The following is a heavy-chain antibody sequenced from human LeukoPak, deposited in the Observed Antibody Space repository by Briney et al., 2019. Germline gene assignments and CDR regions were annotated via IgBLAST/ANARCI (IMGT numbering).Heavy chain of an antibody. J-gene: IGHJ4*02. CDR2: IGNSGSTT. D-gene: IGHD3-10*01. Sequence: GGSLRLSCGASGFTFVHYAMSWVRQAPGKGLEWVSGIGNSGSTTYYADSVKGRFTISRDNSKDTLYLRMNSLGAEDTAVYYCATYGAGTYYKKGFDYWGQGTLVTVSS. CDR3: ATYGAGTYYKKGFDY. V-gene: IGHV3-23*01. CDR1: GFTFVHYA.